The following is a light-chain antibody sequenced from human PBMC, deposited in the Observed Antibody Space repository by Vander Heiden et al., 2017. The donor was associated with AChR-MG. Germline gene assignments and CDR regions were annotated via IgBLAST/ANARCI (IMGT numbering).Light chain of an antibody. CDR2: AAF. CDR1: RSIRYY. V-gene: IGKV1-39*01. Sequence: DIQMTQSPSSLSASVGDRVKITCRASRSIRYYLNWYQQKPGKPPKLLISAAFNLESGVPSRFSGTGSETDFTLTISGLQREDFATYYCQQSDTTSATFGGGTKVDIK. J-gene: IGKJ4*01. CDR3: QQSDTTSAT.